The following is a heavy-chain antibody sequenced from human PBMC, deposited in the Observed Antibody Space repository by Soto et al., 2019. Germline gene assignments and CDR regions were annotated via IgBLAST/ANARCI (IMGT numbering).Heavy chain of an antibody. CDR2: IKGDGSEK. Sequence: EVELVESGGALVQPGGSLRVTCAASGFTFSSHWMNWVRQAPGKGLEWVAIIKGDGSEKHYVGSVEGRFTISRDNAKNPLHLQMSSLRAEDTAVYYCARGLGDVIESWGQGTMVTVSS. J-gene: IGHJ4*02. CDR3: ARGLGDVIES. D-gene: IGHD3-10*01. V-gene: IGHV3-7*05. CDR1: GFTFSSHW.